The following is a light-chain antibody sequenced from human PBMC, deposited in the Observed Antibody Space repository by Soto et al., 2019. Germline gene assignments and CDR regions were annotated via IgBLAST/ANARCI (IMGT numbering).Light chain of an antibody. CDR1: QTISTY. CDR3: QQSYSSPPT. J-gene: IGKJ1*01. V-gene: IGKV1-39*01. Sequence: DIQMTQPPSPLSASVGDRVTITCRASQTISTYLNWYQQKPGKAPKLLIYGASSLQSGVPSRFSGSGSGTDFTLTISSLQPEDFATYYCQQSYSSPPTFGQGTKVDIK. CDR2: GAS.